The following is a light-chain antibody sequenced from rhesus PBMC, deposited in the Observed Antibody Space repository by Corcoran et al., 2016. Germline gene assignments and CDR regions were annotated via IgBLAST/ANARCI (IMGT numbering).Light chain of an antibody. CDR1: QGISSY. J-gene: IGKJ1*01. Sequence: DIQMSQSPSSLSASVGDRVTITCRASQGISSYLNWYQQKPGKAPKLLIYYANSLASGVPSRFSGSGSGTEFTLTISSLQPEDFATYYCQQGNSNPPTFDQWTKVEIK. V-gene: IGKV1-32*02. CDR3: QQGNSNPPT. CDR2: YAN.